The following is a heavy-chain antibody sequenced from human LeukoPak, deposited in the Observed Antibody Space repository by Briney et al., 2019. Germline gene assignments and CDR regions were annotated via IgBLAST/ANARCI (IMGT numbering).Heavy chain of an antibody. CDR1: GGSFSGYY. CDR2: INHSGST. Sequence: SETLSLTCAVYGGSFSGYYWSWIRQPPGKGLEWIGEINHSGSTNYNPSLKSRVTISVDTSKNQFSLKLSSVTAADTAVYYCARHSFGRGVDYWGQGTLVTVSS. J-gene: IGHJ4*02. CDR3: ARHSFGRGVDY. D-gene: IGHD2-21*01. V-gene: IGHV4-34*01.